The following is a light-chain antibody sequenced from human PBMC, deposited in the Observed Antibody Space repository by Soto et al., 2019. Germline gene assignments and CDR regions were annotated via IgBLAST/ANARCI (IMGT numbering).Light chain of an antibody. CDR2: GAS. V-gene: IGKV3-20*01. Sequence: IVLTQSTGTLSLSPGERATLSCRASQSVSSSYLAWYQQKPGQAPRLLIYGASSRATGIPDRFSGSGSGTDFTLTISRLEPEDFAVYYCQQYGSSPTTFGQGTKVDIK. CDR3: QQYGSSPTT. J-gene: IGKJ1*01. CDR1: QSVSSSY.